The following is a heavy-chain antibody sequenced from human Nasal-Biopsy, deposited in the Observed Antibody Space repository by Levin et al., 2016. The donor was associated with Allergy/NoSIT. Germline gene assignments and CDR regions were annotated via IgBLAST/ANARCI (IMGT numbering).Heavy chain of an antibody. CDR3: ARHLRMFGFDV. V-gene: IGHV3-21*06. CDR2: IDGRSSDI. J-gene: IGHJ3*01. CDR1: GFPYSLYN. Sequence: GESLKISCSASGFPYSLYNMNWVRQAPGKGLEWVSVIDGRSSDIHYSESVKGRFTISRDNAKNSLYLQMNSLRGEDSAVYYCARHLRMFGFDVWGQGTMVTVSS. D-gene: IGHD3-3*02.